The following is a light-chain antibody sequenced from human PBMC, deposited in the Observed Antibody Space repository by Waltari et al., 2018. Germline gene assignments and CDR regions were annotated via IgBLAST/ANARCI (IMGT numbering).Light chain of an antibody. CDR2: RND. Sequence: QSVLTQPPSASGTPGQRVTISCSGSTTNIGSNSVHWYQQLPGAAPKLLIYRNDQRPSGVPDRFSGSKTGTSASLAISGLRSEDEADDYCAAWDDSLRGFIMFGGGTKLTVL. V-gene: IGLV1-47*01. CDR3: AAWDDSLRGFIM. J-gene: IGLJ3*02. CDR1: TTNIGSNS.